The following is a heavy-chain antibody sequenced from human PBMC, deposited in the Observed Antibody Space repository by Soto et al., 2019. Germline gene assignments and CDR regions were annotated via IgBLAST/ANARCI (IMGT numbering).Heavy chain of an antibody. J-gene: IGHJ4*02. CDR3: ARDNVVVPAAPIDY. V-gene: IGHV4-34*01. Sequence: QVQLQQWGAGLLKPSETLSLTCAVYGGSFSGYYWSWIRQPPGKGLEWIGEINHSGSTNYNPSLKSRVTISVDTSKNQFSLKLSSVTAADTAVYCCARDNVVVPAAPIDYWGQGTLVTVSS. CDR1: GGSFSGYY. D-gene: IGHD2-2*01. CDR2: INHSGST.